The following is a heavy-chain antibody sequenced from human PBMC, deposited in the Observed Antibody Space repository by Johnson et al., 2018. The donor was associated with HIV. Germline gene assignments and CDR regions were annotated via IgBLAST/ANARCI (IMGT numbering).Heavy chain of an antibody. Sequence: VQLVESGGGLVQPGRSLRLSCAASGFSFDDYGMHWVRQVPGKGLEWVSGINWNSDTVDYAESVKGRFTISRDNAKNSLYLQMNSLRAEDTAVYYCARRFFPGITVALDAFDIWGQGTMVTVSS. D-gene: IGHD6-19*01. J-gene: IGHJ3*02. V-gene: IGHV3-9*01. CDR1: GFSFDDYG. CDR3: ARRFFPGITVALDAFDI. CDR2: INWNSDTV.